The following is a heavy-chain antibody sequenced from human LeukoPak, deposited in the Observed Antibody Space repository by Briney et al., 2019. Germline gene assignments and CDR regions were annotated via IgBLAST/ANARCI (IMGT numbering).Heavy chain of an antibody. CDR3: ARGTLELDY. CDR2: TSYDGANE. J-gene: IGHJ4*02. CDR1: GFTFSAFA. V-gene: IGHV3-30-3*01. D-gene: IGHD1-1*01. Sequence: GRSLRLSCSASGFTFSAFAVHWVRQAPGKGLEWVALTSYDGANEYYADSVEGRFTISRDNSMNMFYLQMDSLRPEDTAVYYCARGTLELDYWGQGTLVAVSS.